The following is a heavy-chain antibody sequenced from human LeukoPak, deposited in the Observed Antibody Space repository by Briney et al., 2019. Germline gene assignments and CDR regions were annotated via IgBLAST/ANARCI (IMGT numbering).Heavy chain of an antibody. Sequence: QPGGSLRLSCAASGFTFSSYEMNWVRQAPGKGLEWVSYISSRGSTIYYADSVKGRFTISRDNAKNSLYLQMNSLRAEDTAVYYCAKGYSSGWYSWWYFDLWGRGTLVIVSS. CDR1: GFTFSSYE. J-gene: IGHJ2*01. CDR2: ISSRGSTI. CDR3: AKGYSSGWYSWWYFDL. V-gene: IGHV3-48*03. D-gene: IGHD6-19*01.